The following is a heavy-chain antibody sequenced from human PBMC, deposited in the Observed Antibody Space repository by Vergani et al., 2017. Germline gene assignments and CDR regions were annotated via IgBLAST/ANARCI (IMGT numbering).Heavy chain of an antibody. Sequence: QVQLVESGGGVVQPGGSLRLSCAASGFTFNSYGMHWVRQAPGKGLEWVASIRSDESRRYYGDSMEGPFTISRDNSKNTLYLQMQSLRPEDTAVYYCAKEGRGYCSGGACYPEYWGQGTLVIVSS. CDR1: GFTFNSYG. CDR2: IRSDESRR. V-gene: IGHV3-30*02. J-gene: IGHJ4*02. CDR3: AKEGRGYCSGGACYPEY. D-gene: IGHD2-15*01.